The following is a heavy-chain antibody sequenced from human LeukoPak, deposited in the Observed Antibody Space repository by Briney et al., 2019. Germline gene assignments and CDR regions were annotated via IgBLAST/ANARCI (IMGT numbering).Heavy chain of an antibody. J-gene: IGHJ6*02. CDR3: ARDDYGYYYYYGMDV. V-gene: IGHV3-7*01. D-gene: IGHD4-17*01. CDR1: GGSISSYY. CDR2: IKQDGSEK. Sequence: ETLSLTCTVSGGSISSYYWSWVRQAPGKGLEWVAYIKQDGSEKYYVDSVKGRFTISRDNAKNSLYLQMNSLRAEDTAVYYCARDDYGYYYYYGMDVWGQGTTVTVSS.